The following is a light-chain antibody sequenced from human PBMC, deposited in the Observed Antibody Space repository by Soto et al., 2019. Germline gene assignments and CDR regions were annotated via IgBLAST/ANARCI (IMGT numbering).Light chain of an antibody. V-gene: IGKV4-1*01. CDR1: QSVSYSSDNKNY. CDR2: WAS. Sequence: IVRTRSPDSLAVSLGARATINCKSSQSVSYSSDNKNYLAWYQQKAGQAPKLLIYWASTRQSGVPDRFSGSGSGTDFTLTISSLQAEDVAVYYCQQYYTTPCTFGQGTKVDI. CDR3: QQYYTTPCT. J-gene: IGKJ1*01.